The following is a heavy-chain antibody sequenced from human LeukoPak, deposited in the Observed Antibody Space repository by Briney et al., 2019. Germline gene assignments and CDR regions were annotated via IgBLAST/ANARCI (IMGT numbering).Heavy chain of an antibody. CDR1: GGSFSGYY. V-gene: IGHV4-34*01. CDR2: INHSGST. J-gene: IGHJ4*02. CDR3: ARGRGTQHEWFGDQRAYFDY. D-gene: IGHD3-10*01. Sequence: SETLSLTCAVYGGSFSGYYWSWIRQPPGKGLEWIGEINHSGSTNYNPSLKSRVTISVDTSKNQFSLKLSSVTAADTAVYYCARGRGTQHEWFGDQRAYFDYWGQGTLVTVSS.